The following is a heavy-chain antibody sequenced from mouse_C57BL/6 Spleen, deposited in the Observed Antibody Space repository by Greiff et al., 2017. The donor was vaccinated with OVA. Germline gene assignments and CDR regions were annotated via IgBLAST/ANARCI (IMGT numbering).Heavy chain of an antibody. CDR1: GFTFSDYG. D-gene: IGHD1-1*01. V-gene: IGHV5-17*01. CDR2: ISSGSSTI. J-gene: IGHJ4*01. CDR3: ARNYYGSSYAAMDY. Sequence: EVHLVESGGGLVKPGGSLKLSCAASGFTFSDYGMHWVRQAPEKGLEWVAYISSGSSTIYYADTVKGRFTISRDNAKNTLFLQMTSLRSEDTAMYYCARNYYGSSYAAMDYWGQGTSVTVSS.